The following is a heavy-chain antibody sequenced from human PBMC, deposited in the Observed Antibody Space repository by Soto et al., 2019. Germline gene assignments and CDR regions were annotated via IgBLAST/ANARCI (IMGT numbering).Heavy chain of an antibody. J-gene: IGHJ4*02. CDR2: IYHSGST. CDR3: ARGRYGGYDRYYFDY. D-gene: IGHD5-12*01. Sequence: PSETLSLTCAVSGYSLSRDYFWGWIRQPPGKGLEWIGSIYHSGSTYYNSSLKSRLTMSVDTSENRFSLHLSSVTAADTAVYYCARGRYGGYDRYYFDYWGQGTLVTVSS. V-gene: IGHV4-38-2*01. CDR1: GYSLSRDYF.